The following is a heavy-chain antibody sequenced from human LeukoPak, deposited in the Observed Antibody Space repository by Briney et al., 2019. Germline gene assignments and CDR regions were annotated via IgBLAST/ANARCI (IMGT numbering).Heavy chain of an antibody. Sequence: PSETLSLTCAVYGGSFSGYYWSWIRQPPGKGLEWIGEINHSGSTNYNPSLKSRVTISVDTSKNQFSLKLGSVTAADTAVYYCARGPITMVRGVIRKFDPWGQGTLVTVSS. CDR3: ARGPITMVRGVIRKFDP. V-gene: IGHV4-34*01. J-gene: IGHJ5*02. D-gene: IGHD3-10*01. CDR1: GGSFSGYY. CDR2: INHSGST.